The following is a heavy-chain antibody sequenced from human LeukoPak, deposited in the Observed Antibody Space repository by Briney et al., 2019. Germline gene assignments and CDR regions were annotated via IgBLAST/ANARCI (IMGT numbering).Heavy chain of an antibody. CDR2: IHHSGST. CDR3: ASKLTAVAGYFDY. D-gene: IGHD6-19*01. Sequence: SGTLSLTCAVSGGSISSDHWWSWVRQPPGKGLEWIGEIHHSGSTNYNPSLKSRVTISVDKLKNQFSLKMSSVTAADTAVYYCASKLTAVAGYFDYWGQGTLVIVSS. CDR1: GGSISSDHW. J-gene: IGHJ4*02. V-gene: IGHV4-4*02.